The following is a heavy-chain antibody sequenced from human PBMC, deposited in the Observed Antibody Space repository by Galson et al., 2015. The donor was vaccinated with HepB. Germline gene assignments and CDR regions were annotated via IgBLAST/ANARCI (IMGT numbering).Heavy chain of an antibody. D-gene: IGHD3-3*01. CDR1: GYTFTDYV. CDR3: ARSPLRFLDWLPYYDYYYMDV. V-gene: IGHV7-4-1*02. J-gene: IGHJ6*03. CDR2: MNTHTGKP. Sequence: SVKVSCKASGYTFTDYVVNWVRQAPGQGLEWMGWMNTHTGKPTYAPGFAGRFVFSLDTSVTTALLQNSNLETDDTAVYYCARSPLRFLDWLPYYDYYYMDVWGEGTTVTVSS.